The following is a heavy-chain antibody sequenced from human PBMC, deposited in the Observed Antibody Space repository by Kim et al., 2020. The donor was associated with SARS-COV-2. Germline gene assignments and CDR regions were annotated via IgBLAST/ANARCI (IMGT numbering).Heavy chain of an antibody. CDR2: IYYSGST. CDR3: ARASITYYYGSGSYNFDD. J-gene: IGHJ4*02. D-gene: IGHD3-10*01. Sequence: SETLSLTCTVSGGSVSSGSYYWSWIRQPPGKGLEWIGYIYYSGSTNYNPSLKSRVTISVDTSKNQFSLKLSSVTAADTAVYYCARASITYYYGSGSYNFDDWGQGTLVTVSS. V-gene: IGHV4-61*01. CDR1: GGSVSSGSYY.